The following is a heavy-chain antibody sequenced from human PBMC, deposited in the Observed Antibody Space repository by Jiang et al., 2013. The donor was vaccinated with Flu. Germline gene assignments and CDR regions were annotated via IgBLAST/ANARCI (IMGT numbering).Heavy chain of an antibody. D-gene: IGHD2/OR15-2a*01. CDR3: ARHGSRIEYSPAIDY. CDR1: GYSFTSYW. J-gene: IGHJ4*02. Sequence: GAEVKKPGESLKISCKGSGYSFTSYWIGWVRQMPGKGLEWMGIIYPGDSDTRYSPSFQGQVTISADKSISTAYLQWSSLKASDTAMYYCARHGSRIEYSPAIDYWGQGTLVTVSS. V-gene: IGHV5-51*01. CDR2: IYPGDSDT.